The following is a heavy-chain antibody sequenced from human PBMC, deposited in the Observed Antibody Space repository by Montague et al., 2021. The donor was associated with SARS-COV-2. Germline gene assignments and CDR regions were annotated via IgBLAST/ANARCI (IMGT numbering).Heavy chain of an antibody. CDR1: GDSVSRNNPA. V-gene: IGHV6-1*01. D-gene: IGHD2-21*02. Sequence: CAISGDSVSRNNPAWNWIRQSPSRGLEWLGRTYYRSKWYNDYAVSVKSRVIINPDTSNNRISLQLNSVTSEDTAVYYCARAYCGGDCYFYWYFDLWGRGTLVTVSS. CDR3: ARAYCGGDCYFYWYFDL. CDR2: TYYRSKWYN. J-gene: IGHJ2*01.